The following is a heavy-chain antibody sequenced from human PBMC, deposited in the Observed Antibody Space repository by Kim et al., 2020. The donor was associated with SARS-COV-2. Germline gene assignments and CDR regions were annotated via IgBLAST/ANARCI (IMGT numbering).Heavy chain of an antibody. V-gene: IGHV3-73*01. Sequence: GGSLRLSCGASGFTVSGTAMHWVRRATGKGLEWVGRIRSKANGYATAYSTAGRGMFTIYRDDSRNPANLQMNSQKTEVKAVSYCTRDRGTRLAYWDAFD. CDR1: GFTVSGTA. CDR2: IRSKANGYAT. CDR3: TRDRGTRLAYWDAFD. D-gene: IGHD1-1*01. J-gene: IGHJ3*02.